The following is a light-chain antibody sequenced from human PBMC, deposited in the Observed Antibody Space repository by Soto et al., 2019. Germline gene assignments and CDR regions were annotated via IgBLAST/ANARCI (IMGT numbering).Light chain of an antibody. CDR2: GNS. J-gene: IGLJ1*01. CDR1: SSNIGAGYD. CDR3: QSYDSSLSGFYV. V-gene: IGLV1-40*01. Sequence: QSVLTQPPSVSGAPGQRVTISCTGSSSNIGAGYDVHWYRQLPGTAPKLLIYGNSNRPSGVPDRFSGSKSGTSASLAITGLQAEDEADYYCQSYDSSLSGFYVFGTGTKLTV.